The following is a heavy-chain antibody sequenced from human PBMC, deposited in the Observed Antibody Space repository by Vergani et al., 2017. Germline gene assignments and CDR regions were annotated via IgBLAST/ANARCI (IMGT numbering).Heavy chain of an antibody. CDR2: IIPIFGTA. V-gene: IGHV1-69*06. D-gene: IGHD5-18*01. CDR3: ARGNLDIQLWPRGRMDYYYGMDV. Sequence: QVQLVQSGAEVKKPGSSVKVSCKASGGTFSSYAISWVRQAPGQGLEWMGGIIPIFGTANYAQKFQGRVTITADKSTSTAYMELSSLRSEDTAVYYCARGNLDIQLWPRGRMDYYYGMDVWGQGTTVTVSS. CDR1: GGTFSSYA. J-gene: IGHJ6*02.